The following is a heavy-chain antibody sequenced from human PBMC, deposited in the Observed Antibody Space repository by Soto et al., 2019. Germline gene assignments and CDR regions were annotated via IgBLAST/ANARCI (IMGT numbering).Heavy chain of an antibody. J-gene: IGHJ3*02. CDR3: AISDDSDAFDI. V-gene: IGHV4-59*01. CDR1: GGSISSYY. D-gene: IGHD2-21*02. CDR2: IYYSGST. Sequence: SETLSLTCTVSGGSISSYYWSWIRQPPGKGLEWIGYIYYSGSTNYNPSLKSRVTISVDTSKNQFSLKLSSVTAADTAVYYCAISDDSDAFDIWGQGTVVTVSS.